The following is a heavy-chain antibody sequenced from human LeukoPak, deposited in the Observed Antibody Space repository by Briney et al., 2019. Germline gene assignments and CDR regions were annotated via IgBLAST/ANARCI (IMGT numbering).Heavy chain of an antibody. CDR3: ANAKTVTTTNFDY. CDR2: IYSGGST. CDR1: GFTVSSNY. J-gene: IGHJ4*02. Sequence: GGSLRLSCAASGFTVSSNYMSWVRQAPGKGLEWVSVIYSGGSTYYADSVKGRFTISRDNSKNTLYLQMNSLRAEDTAVYYCANAKTVTTTNFDYWGQGTLVTVSS. D-gene: IGHD4-11*01. V-gene: IGHV3-53*01.